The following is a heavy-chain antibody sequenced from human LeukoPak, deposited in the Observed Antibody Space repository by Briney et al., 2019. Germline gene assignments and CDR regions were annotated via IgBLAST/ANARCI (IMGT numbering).Heavy chain of an antibody. CDR1: GGSISSYY. Sequence: SETLSLTCIVFGGSISSYYWSWIRQPPGKGLEWIGRIYTSGSTNYNPSLKSRVTMSVDTSKNQFSLKLSSVTAADTAVYYCAREGAAAGLDYWGQGTLVTVSS. D-gene: IGHD6-13*01. CDR3: AREGAAAGLDY. V-gene: IGHV4-4*07. CDR2: IYTSGST. J-gene: IGHJ4*02.